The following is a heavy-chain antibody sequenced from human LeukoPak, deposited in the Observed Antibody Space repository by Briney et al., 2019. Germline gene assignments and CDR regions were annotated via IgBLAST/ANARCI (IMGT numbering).Heavy chain of an antibody. CDR1: GFAFSNYA. CDR2: ISSSSSYI. V-gene: IGHV3-21*01. Sequence: GGSLRLSCAASGFAFSNYAVHWVRQAPGKGLEWVSSISSSSSYIYYADSVKGRFTISRDNSKNTLHLQMNSLRTEDTAVYYCARVKGGIAAAGNYFDYWGQGTLVTVSS. J-gene: IGHJ4*02. CDR3: ARVKGGIAAAGNYFDY. D-gene: IGHD6-13*01.